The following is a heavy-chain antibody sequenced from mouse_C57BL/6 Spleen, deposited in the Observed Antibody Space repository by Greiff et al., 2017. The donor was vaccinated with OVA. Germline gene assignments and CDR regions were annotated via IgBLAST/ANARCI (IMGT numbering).Heavy chain of an antibody. CDR2: ISNGGGST. Sequence: DVKLVESGGGLVQPGGSLKLSCAASGFTFSDYYMYWVRQTPEKRLEWVAYISNGGGSTYYPDTVKGRFTISRDNAKNTLYLQMSRLKSEDTAMYYCARRGGNFYYYAMDYWGQGTSVTVSS. V-gene: IGHV5-12*01. CDR1: GFTFSDYY. J-gene: IGHJ4*01. D-gene: IGHD2-1*01. CDR3: ARRGGNFYYYAMDY.